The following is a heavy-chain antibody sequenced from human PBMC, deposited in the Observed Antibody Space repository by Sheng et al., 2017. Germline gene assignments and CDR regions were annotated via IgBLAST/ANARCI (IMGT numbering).Heavy chain of an antibody. Sequence: QVQLVESGGGLVKPGGSLRLSCAASGFTLSDYYITWIRQAPGKGLEWVSCISSSGDFKYYADSVRGRFTISRDNAKKSLYLLMNSLRADDTAVYYCARPKFGGPGAYGMDVWGQGTTVTVSS. CDR1: GFTLSDYY. CDR3: ARPKFGGPGAYGMDV. D-gene: IGHD3-16*01. V-gene: IGHV3-11*04. J-gene: IGHJ6*02. CDR2: ISSSGDFK.